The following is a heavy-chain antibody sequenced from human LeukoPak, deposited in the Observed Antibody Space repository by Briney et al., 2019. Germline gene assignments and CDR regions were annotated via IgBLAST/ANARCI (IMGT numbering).Heavy chain of an antibody. V-gene: IGHV3-23*01. CDR1: GFTFSSYA. CDR3: AKAYCSITTCYGRHYFDY. CDR2: ISSGGNT. J-gene: IGHJ4*02. D-gene: IGHD2-2*01. Sequence: GGSLRLSCAASGFTFSSYAINWVRQAPGKGLEWVPVISSGGNTYYADSVKGRFTISRDNYKNTVYLQVNSLRAEDTAVYYCAKAYCSITTCYGRHYFDYWGQGTLVTVSS.